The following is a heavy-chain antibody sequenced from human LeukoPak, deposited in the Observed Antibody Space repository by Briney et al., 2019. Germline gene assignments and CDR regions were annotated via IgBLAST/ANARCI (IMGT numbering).Heavy chain of an antibody. CDR2: INSDGSST. V-gene: IGHV3-74*01. CDR1: GFTFSSYW. CDR3: AKIAVAGTSYFDY. J-gene: IGHJ4*02. D-gene: IGHD6-19*01. Sequence: GGSLRLSCAASGFTFSSYWMHWVRQAPGKGLVWVSRINSDGSSTSYADSVKGRFTISRDNSKNTLYLQMNSLRAEDTAVYYCAKIAVAGTSYFDYWGQGTLVTVSS.